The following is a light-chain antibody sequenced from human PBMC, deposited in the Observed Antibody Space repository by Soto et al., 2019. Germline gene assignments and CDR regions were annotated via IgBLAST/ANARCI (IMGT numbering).Light chain of an antibody. CDR3: QQRSNWPLT. V-gene: IGKV3-11*01. J-gene: IGKJ4*01. CDR2: DAS. CDR1: QSVSSY. Sequence: IVLSQSPAFLSLSPGVIATLSCMASQSVSSYLAWYQQKPGQAPRLLIYDASNRATGIPARFSGSGSGTDFTLTISSLEPEDFAFYYCQQRSNWPLTFGGGTKV.